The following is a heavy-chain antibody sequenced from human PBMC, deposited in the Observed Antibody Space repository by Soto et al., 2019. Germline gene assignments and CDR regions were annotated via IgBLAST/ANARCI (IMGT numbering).Heavy chain of an antibody. CDR2: INHSGST. CDR1: GGSFSGYY. CDR3: ARGPIRYFDWLSLQAYFDY. D-gene: IGHD3-9*01. Sequence: PSETLSLTCAVYGGSFSGYYWRWIRQPPGKGLEWIGEINHSGSTNYNPSLKSRVTISVDTSKNQFSLKLSSVTAADTAVYYCARGPIRYFDWLSLQAYFDYWGQGTLVTVSS. J-gene: IGHJ4*02. V-gene: IGHV4-34*01.